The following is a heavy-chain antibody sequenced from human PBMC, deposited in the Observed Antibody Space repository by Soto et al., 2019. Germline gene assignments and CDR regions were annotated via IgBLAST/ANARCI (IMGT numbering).Heavy chain of an antibody. CDR3: AHRPVYAQDWFDP. CDR1: GLSLSTGGVA. Sequence: QITLKESGPPLVNPTQTLTLTCTFSGLSLSTGGVAVGWIRQPPGKALEWLAVINFKDEKRYSPSLKSRLTITKDTSKNQVVLIMTNMDPVDTATYYCAHRPVYAQDWFDPWGQGILVTVSS. J-gene: IGHJ5*02. D-gene: IGHD2-8*01. V-gene: IGHV2-5*01. CDR2: INFKDEK.